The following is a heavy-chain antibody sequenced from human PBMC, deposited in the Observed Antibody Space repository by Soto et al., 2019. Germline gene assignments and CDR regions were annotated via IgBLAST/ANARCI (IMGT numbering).Heavy chain of an antibody. CDR3: ANPRPYDYSKAGDCCFDY. Sequence: ASVKVSCKASGYTFTGYYMHWVRQAPGQGLEWMGWINPNSGGTNYAQKFQGWVTMTRDTSISTAYMELSRLRSDDTAVYYCANPRPYDYSKAGDCCFDYWGQGTLVTVSS. V-gene: IGHV1-2*04. D-gene: IGHD4-4*01. J-gene: IGHJ4*02. CDR1: GYTFTGYY. CDR2: INPNSGGT.